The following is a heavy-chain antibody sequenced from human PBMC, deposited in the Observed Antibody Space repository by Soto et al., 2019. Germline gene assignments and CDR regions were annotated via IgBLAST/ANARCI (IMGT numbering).Heavy chain of an antibody. CDR1: GYTFTGYY. J-gene: IGHJ4*02. V-gene: IGHV1-2*02. CDR2: TNPSNGGT. Sequence: ASVKVSCKASGYTFTGYYIHWVRQAPGQGLEWMGWTNPSNGGTNYAQKFQGRVTMTRDTSLSIAYMELTTLRSDDTSVFYCAREVGGGRQYYFDSWGLGTLVTVSS. CDR3: AREVGGGRQYYFDS. D-gene: IGHD3-16*01.